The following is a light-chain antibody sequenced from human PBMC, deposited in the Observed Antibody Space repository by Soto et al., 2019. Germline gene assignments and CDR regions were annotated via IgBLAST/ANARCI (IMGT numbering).Light chain of an antibody. CDR1: SSDVGGYKY. CDR3: NSFTSSSTWV. Sequence: QSALTQPASVSGSPGQSITISCTGTSSDVGGYKYVSWYQQHPGKAPKLMIYEVTNRPSGVSSRFSGSKSGNTASLTISGLQAEDEADYYCNSFTSSSTWVFGGGTKVTVL. V-gene: IGLV2-14*01. CDR2: EVT. J-gene: IGLJ3*02.